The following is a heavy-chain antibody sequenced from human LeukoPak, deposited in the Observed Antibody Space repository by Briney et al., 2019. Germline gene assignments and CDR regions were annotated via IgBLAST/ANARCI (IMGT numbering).Heavy chain of an antibody. D-gene: IGHD1-1*01. CDR3: ARDPDETGSDAFDI. CDR2: INHSGST. CDR1: GGSISSYY. Sequence: SETLSLTCTVSGGSISSYYWSWIRQPAGQGLEWIGEINHSGSTNYNPSLKSRVTISVDTSKNQFSLKLSSVTAADTAVYYCARDPDETGSDAFDIWGQGTMVTVSS. V-gene: IGHV4-34*01. J-gene: IGHJ3*02.